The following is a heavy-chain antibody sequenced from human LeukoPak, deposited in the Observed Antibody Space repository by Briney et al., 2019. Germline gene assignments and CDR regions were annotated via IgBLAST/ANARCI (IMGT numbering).Heavy chain of an antibody. CDR1: GGSISSSSYY. J-gene: IGHJ5*02. V-gene: IGHV4-39*07. D-gene: IGHD2-15*01. Sequence: TSETLSLTCTVSGGSISSSSYYWGWIRQPPGKGLEWIGSIYYSGSTYYNPSLKSRVTISVDTSKNQFSLKLSSVTAADTAVYYCARVGCSGGSCYSVSPFRFDPWGQGTLVTVSS. CDR3: ARVGCSGGSCYSVSPFRFDP. CDR2: IYYSGST.